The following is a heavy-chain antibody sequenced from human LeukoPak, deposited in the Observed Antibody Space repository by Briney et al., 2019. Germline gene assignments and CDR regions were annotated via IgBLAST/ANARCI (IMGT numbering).Heavy chain of an antibody. CDR2: INHSGST. CDR3: ARGPADPTRDSYFDY. CDR1: GGSFSGYY. D-gene: IGHD5-12*01. J-gene: IGHJ4*02. V-gene: IGHV4-34*01. Sequence: PSETLSLTCAVYGGSFSGYYWSWIRQPPGKGLEWIGEINHSGSTNYNPSLKSRVTISVDTSKNQFSLKLSSVTAADTAVYYCARGPADPTRDSYFDYWGRGTLVTVSS.